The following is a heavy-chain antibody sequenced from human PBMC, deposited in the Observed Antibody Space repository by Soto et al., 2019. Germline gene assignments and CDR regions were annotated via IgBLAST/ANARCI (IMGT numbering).Heavy chain of an antibody. V-gene: IGHV5-51*01. J-gene: IGHJ6*02. Sequence: PGESLKISCKGSGYSFTSYWIGWVRQMPGKGLEWMGIIYPGDSDTRYSPSFQGQVTISADKSISTAYLQWSSLKASDTAMYYCALVYCSGGSCYNTNYYYYYGMDVWGQGTTVTVSS. CDR1: GYSFTSYW. D-gene: IGHD2-15*01. CDR3: ALVYCSGGSCYNTNYYYYYGMDV. CDR2: IYPGDSDT.